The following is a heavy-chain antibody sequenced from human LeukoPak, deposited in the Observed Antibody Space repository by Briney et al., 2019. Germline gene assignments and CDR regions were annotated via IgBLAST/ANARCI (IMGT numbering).Heavy chain of an antibody. CDR2: INHNGNVN. V-gene: IGHV3-7*03. Sequence: GGSLRLSRAASGFTFSSYWMNWARQAPGKGLEWVASINHNGNVNYYVDSVKGRFTISRDNAKNSLYLQMSNLRAKDTAVYFCARGGGLDVWGQGATVTVSS. J-gene: IGHJ6*02. CDR1: GFTFSSYW. D-gene: IGHD3-16*01. CDR3: ARGGGLDV.